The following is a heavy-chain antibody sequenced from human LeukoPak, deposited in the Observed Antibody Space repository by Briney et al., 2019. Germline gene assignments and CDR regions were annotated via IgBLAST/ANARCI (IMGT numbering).Heavy chain of an antibody. Sequence: SVKVSCKASGGTFSSYAISWVRQAPGQGLEWMGRIIPILGIANYAQKFQGRVTITADKSTSTAYMELSSLRSEDTAVYYCARDRRIAVAGTMRNYYYYGMDVWGQGTSVTVSS. D-gene: IGHD6-19*01. CDR2: IIPILGIA. CDR3: ARDRRIAVAGTMRNYYYYGMDV. J-gene: IGHJ6*02. CDR1: GGTFSSYA. V-gene: IGHV1-69*04.